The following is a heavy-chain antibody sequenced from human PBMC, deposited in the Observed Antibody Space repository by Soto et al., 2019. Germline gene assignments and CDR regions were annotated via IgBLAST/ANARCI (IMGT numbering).Heavy chain of an antibody. J-gene: IGHJ6*02. D-gene: IGHD3-3*01. Sequence: GGSLRLSCAASGFTFSSYWMHWVRQAPGKGLVWVSRINSDGSSTSYADPVKGRFTISRDNAKNTLYLQMNSLRAEDTAVYYCARDHYDFWSGYPYYYYYYGMDVWGQGTTVTVSS. V-gene: IGHV3-74*01. CDR3: ARDHYDFWSGYPYYYYYYGMDV. CDR2: INSDGSST. CDR1: GFTFSSYW.